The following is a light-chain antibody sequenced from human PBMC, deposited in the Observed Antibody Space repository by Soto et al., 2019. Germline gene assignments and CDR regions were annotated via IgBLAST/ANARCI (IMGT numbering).Light chain of an antibody. CDR3: QQRSNWPPTLT. V-gene: IGKV1-5*03. CDR1: QTISSW. J-gene: IGKJ4*01. CDR2: KAS. Sequence: DIQMTQSPSTLSGSVGDRVTITCRASQTISSWLAWYQQKPGKAPKLLIYKASTIKSGVPSRFSGSGSGTEFTLTISSLQPDDFATYYCQQRSNWPPTLTFGGGTKVEIK.